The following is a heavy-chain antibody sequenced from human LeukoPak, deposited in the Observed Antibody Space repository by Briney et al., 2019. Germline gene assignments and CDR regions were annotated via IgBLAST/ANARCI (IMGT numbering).Heavy chain of an antibody. CDR3: VKEYYDILTGPFDY. V-gene: IGHV3-64D*06. CDR2: ISSNGGST. CDR1: GFTFSNYA. J-gene: IGHJ4*02. D-gene: IGHD3-9*01. Sequence: GGSLRLSCSASGFTFSNYAMHWARQAPGKGLEYVSAISSNGGSTYYADSVKGRFTISRDNSKNTLYLQMSSLRAEDTAVYYCVKEYYDILTGPFDYWGQGTLVTVSS.